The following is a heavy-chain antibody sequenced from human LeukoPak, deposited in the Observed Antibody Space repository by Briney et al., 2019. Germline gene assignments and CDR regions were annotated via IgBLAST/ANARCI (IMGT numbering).Heavy chain of an antibody. J-gene: IGHJ4*02. D-gene: IGHD4-23*01. V-gene: IGHV3-7*01. Sequence: PGGSLRLSCAASGFTLSSYWMSWVCQAPGQGLEWMANIKQDGSEKYYVDSVKGRFTISRDNAKNSLYLQMNSLRAEDTAVYYCARESWVATVGLFDYWGQGTLVTVSS. CDR3: ARESWVATVGLFDY. CDR2: IKQDGSEK. CDR1: GFTLSSYW.